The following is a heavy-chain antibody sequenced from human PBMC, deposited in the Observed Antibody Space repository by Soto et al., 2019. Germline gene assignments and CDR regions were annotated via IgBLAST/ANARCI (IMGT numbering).Heavy chain of an antibody. CDR2: INSDGSST. CDR1: GFTFSSYW. V-gene: IGHV3-74*01. CDR3: ARESSSSSVGPNGSPPY. J-gene: IGHJ4*02. Sequence: PGGSLRLSCAASGFTFSSYWMHWVRQAPGKGLVWVSRINSDGSSTSYADSVKGRFTISRDNAKNTLYLQMNSLRAEDTAVYYCARESSSSSVGPNGSPPYWGQGTLVTVSS. D-gene: IGHD6-6*01.